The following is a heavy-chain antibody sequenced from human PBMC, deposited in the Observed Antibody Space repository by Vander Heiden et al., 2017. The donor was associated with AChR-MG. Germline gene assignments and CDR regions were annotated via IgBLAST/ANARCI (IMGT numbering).Heavy chain of an antibody. CDR3: ARISEYYYDTSGYYGAFDM. D-gene: IGHD3-22*01. CDR2: IFSSGEK. J-gene: IGHJ3*02. Sequence: QVTLKESGPALVKPTETLTLTCTVSGFSLRKARRGVSWIRQPPGKALEWLAHIFSSGEKSYSTSLKSRLTISKDTSKGQMVLTTTNMDPGDTATYYCARISEYYYDTSGYYGAFDMWGQGTVVTVSS. CDR1: GFSLRKARRG. V-gene: IGHV2-26*01.